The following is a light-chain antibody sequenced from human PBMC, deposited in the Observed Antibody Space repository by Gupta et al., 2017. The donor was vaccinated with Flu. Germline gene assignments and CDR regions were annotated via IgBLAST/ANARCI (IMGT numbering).Light chain of an antibody. CDR2: QDT. V-gene: IGLV3-1*01. J-gene: IGLJ3*02. Sequence: GKTASITCSGETLNKDYAAWNQQKEGQSPVMVIYQDTKRTSGIPGRFSGTNSGNIATLTISETQAADEAVYFCQAGDTTSAYLVFGGGTRLTVL. CDR3: QAGDTTSAYLV. CDR1: TLNKDY.